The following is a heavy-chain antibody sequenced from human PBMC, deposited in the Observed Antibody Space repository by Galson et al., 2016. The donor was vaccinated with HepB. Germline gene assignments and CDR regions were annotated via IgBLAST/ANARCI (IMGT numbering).Heavy chain of an antibody. CDR3: VRESGYNYFDF. J-gene: IGHJ4*02. CDR2: TYYKFKWYN. CDR1: GDSVSSNNVA. D-gene: IGHD5-12*01. Sequence: CAISGDSVSSNNVAWNWIRQSPSRGLEWLGRTYYKFKWYNDYAVSVKSRITIKPDTPKNQFSLQLNSVTPDDPAVYFCVRESGYNYFDFWGQGALVTVSS. V-gene: IGHV6-1*01.